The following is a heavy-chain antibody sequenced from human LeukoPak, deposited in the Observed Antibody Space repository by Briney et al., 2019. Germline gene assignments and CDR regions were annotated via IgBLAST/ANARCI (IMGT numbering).Heavy chain of an antibody. CDR1: GFTFSSYA. J-gene: IGHJ4*02. Sequence: GGSLRLSCSASGFTFSSYATHWVRQAPGKGLEYVSAISSNGGSTYYADSVKGRFTISRDNSKNTLYLQMSSLRAEDTAVYYCVKKKSSGWYYFDYWGQGTLVTVSS. CDR3: VKKKSSGWYYFDY. D-gene: IGHD6-19*01. V-gene: IGHV3-64D*06. CDR2: ISSNGGST.